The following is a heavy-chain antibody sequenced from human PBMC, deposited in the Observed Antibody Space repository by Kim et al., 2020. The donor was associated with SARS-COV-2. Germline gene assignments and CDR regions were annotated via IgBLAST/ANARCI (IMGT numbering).Heavy chain of an antibody. D-gene: IGHD1-1*01. V-gene: IGHV3-30*04. CDR1: GFTFSSYA. J-gene: IGHJ3*02. CDR2: ISYDGSKK. Sequence: GGSLRLSCAASGFTFSSYAMHWVRQAPGKGLEWVAVISYDGSKKYYVDSVKGRFTISRDNSKNTLYLQMNSLRAEDTAVYYCARERLERRVASGGNAFDIWGQGTMVTVSS. CDR3: ARERLERRVASGGNAFDI.